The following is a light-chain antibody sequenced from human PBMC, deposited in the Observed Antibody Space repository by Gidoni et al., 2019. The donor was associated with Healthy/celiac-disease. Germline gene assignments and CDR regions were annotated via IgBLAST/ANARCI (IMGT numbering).Light chain of an antibody. J-gene: IGLJ3*02. CDR3: AAWDASLTGWV. V-gene: IGLV1-44*01. Sequence: QSVLTQPPSTSGTPGQRVTLSCSGSSSNIGGNIVNWYKQLPGTAPRLLMYSNDQRPSGVPDRFSGSTSGTSASLAISGLQSEDEADYYCAAWDASLTGWVFGGGTKLTVL. CDR2: SND. CDR1: SSNIGGNI.